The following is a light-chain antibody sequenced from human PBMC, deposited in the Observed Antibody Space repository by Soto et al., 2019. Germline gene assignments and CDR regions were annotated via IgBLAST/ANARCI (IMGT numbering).Light chain of an antibody. Sequence: DIQLTQSPSFLSASVGDRVTITCRASQGISSYLAWYQQKPGKAPKLLIYAASTLQSGVPSRFSGSGSGTEFTLTISSLQPEDFATYSCQHTRGAPPTFGQGTKVEVK. CDR2: AAS. CDR3: QHTRGAPPT. J-gene: IGKJ1*01. V-gene: IGKV1-9*01. CDR1: QGISSY.